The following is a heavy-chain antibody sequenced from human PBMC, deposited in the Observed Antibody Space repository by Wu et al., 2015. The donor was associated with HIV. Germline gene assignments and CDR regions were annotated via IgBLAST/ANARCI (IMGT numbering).Heavy chain of an antibody. J-gene: IGHJ3*01. CDR1: GYTLSELS. CDR2: FDPEDAEP. V-gene: IGHV1-24*01. CDR3: ATGALRAFDV. Sequence: QVQLVQSGAEVKKPGASVKVSCKVSGYTLSELSMHLVRQSPGRGLEWMGSFDPEDAEPIFAQKFQGRLTMTADTSRHTAYMELSSLRSEDTAVYYCATGALRAFDVWGRGTMVTVSS.